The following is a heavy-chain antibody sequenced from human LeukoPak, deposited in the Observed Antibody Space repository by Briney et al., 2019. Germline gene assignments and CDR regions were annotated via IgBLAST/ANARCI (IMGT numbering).Heavy chain of an antibody. CDR3: ARGASGSSWPDDAFDI. CDR1: GSRFTSYW. V-gene: IGHV5-51*01. J-gene: IGHJ3*02. D-gene: IGHD6-13*01. Sequence: GASLKISCQGSGSRFTSYWIGWVRQLPGKGLEWMGIIYPGDSDTRYSPSFQGQVTISADKSISTAYLQWSSLKASDTAMYYCARGASGSSWPDDAFDIWGQGTMVTVSS. CDR2: IYPGDSDT.